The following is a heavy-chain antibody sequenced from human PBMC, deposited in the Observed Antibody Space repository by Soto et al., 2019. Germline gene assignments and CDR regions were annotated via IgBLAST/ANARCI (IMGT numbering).Heavy chain of an antibody. Sequence: QVQLQDSGLGLVKPSGTLSLTCAVSGASISSSNWWSWVRQPPGQGMEWMGEIYHSGTTNYNPSFKSRVTIAVDKSKNQCARKLSSVTAADTAVYYCARRADGKPEFDYWGQGTLVTVSS. J-gene: IGHJ4*02. V-gene: IGHV4-4*02. D-gene: IGHD6-13*01. CDR1: GASISSSNW. CDR3: ARRADGKPEFDY. CDR2: IYHSGTT.